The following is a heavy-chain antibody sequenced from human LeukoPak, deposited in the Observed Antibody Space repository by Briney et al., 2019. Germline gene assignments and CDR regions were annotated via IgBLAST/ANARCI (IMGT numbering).Heavy chain of an antibody. Sequence: GGSLRLSCAASGFTFSSYAMSWVRQAPGKGLEWVSAISGSGGSTYYADSVKGRFTTSRDNAKNSLYLQMNSLRAEDTAVYYCARIPPDVSYLSLDYWGQGTLVTVSS. J-gene: IGHJ4*02. CDR1: GFTFSSYA. CDR3: ARIPPDVSYLSLDY. V-gene: IGHV3-23*01. D-gene: IGHD1-26*01. CDR2: ISGSGGST.